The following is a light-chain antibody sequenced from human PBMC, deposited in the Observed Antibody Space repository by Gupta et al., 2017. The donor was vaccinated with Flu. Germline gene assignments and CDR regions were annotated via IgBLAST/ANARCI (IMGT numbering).Light chain of an antibody. CDR3: QRYDTFPNS. Sequence: DNQMPQSPSTLSASVGDRVTIPCRASQNVDRWLAWYQQRPGRAPKLLIYETSNLESGVPSRFSGSGSGTEFTLTISSLQPDDFATYFCQRYDTFPNSFGQGTKVEIK. V-gene: IGKV1-5*03. CDR1: QNVDRW. CDR2: ETS. J-gene: IGKJ2*03.